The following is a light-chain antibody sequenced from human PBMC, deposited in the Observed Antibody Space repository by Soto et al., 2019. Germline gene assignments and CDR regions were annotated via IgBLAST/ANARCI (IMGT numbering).Light chain of an antibody. J-gene: IGKJ1*01. CDR2: GAS. CDR1: QSVSNN. V-gene: IGKV3-15*01. Sequence: EIVMTQSPATLSVSPGERATLSCRASQSVSNNFAWYQKKPGQAPRLLIYGASNRATGIPARLSGSGSWTEFTLTISSLQSEDFGFYYCQHYNNWWTFGQGTRVDIK. CDR3: QHYNNWWT.